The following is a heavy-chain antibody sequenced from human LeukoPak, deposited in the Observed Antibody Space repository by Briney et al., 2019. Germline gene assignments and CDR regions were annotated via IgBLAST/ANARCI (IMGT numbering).Heavy chain of an antibody. D-gene: IGHD3-22*01. CDR2: ISGSGGST. Sequence: GGSLKLSCAASGFTFSSYAMSWVRQAPGKGLEWVSAISGSGGSTYYADSVKGRFTISRDNSKNTPYLQMNSLRAEDTAVYYCAKVVVVGYYFDYWGQGTLVTVSS. CDR1: GFTFSSYA. J-gene: IGHJ4*02. V-gene: IGHV3-23*01. CDR3: AKVVVVGYYFDY.